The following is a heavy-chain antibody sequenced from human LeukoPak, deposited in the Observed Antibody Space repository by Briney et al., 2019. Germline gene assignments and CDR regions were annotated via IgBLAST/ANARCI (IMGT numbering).Heavy chain of an antibody. Sequence: GGSQRLSCAASGFTFSRFWMNWVRQAPGRGLEWVANIDQSGGRNNYVDSVKGRFTISRDNAKNSLFLEMSSLRADDTAVYFCARDVEGGTFDIWGQGTTVTVSS. CDR2: IDQSGGRN. CDR3: ARDVEGGTFDI. V-gene: IGHV3-7*05. CDR1: GFTFSRFW. J-gene: IGHJ3*02. D-gene: IGHD3-16*01.